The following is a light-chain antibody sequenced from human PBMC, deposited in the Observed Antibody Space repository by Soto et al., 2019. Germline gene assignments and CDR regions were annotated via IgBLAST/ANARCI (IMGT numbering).Light chain of an antibody. Sequence: EIVMTQSPATLSVSPGERATLSCRASQSVSSNLALYQQKPGQAPSLLIYGASTRTTGIPARFSGSGSGTEFTPAFSCLECEDFAVYYCQQYTSWQSTFGKGTKVEIK. CDR1: QSVSSN. CDR3: QQYTSWQST. J-gene: IGKJ1*01. CDR2: GAS. V-gene: IGKV3-15*01.